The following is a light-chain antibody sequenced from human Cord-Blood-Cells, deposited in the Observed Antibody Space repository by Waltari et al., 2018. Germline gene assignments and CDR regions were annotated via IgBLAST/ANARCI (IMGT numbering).Light chain of an antibody. CDR2: GTS. V-gene: IGKV3-20*01. CDR1: QSVSSSY. CDR3: QQYGSSLT. Sequence: EIGLMQSPGPLSFSPGVRATLSCRASQSVSSSYLAWYQQKPGQAPRLLIDGTSSRATGIPDRFSGSGCGTDFTLPNSRLEPEDFAVYYCQQYGSSLTVGGGTKVEIE. J-gene: IGKJ4*01.